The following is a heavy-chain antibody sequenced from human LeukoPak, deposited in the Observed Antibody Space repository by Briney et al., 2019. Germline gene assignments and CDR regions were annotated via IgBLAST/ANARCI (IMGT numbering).Heavy chain of an antibody. Sequence: GGSLRLSCAASGFXFSNAWISWVRQAPGKGLEWVGRIKSKTDGGTTDYAAPVKGRFTISRDDSKNTLYLQMNSLKTEDTAVYYCTTDPTVTTGFDYWGQGTLVTVSS. CDR3: TTDPTVTTGFDY. V-gene: IGHV3-15*01. CDR1: GFXFSNAW. D-gene: IGHD4-17*01. J-gene: IGHJ4*02. CDR2: IKSKTDGGTT.